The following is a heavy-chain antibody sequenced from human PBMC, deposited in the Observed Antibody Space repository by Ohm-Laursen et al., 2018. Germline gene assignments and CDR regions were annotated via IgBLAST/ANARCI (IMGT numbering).Heavy chain of an antibody. CDR2: IYNSGNT. CDR1: GGSVSSGSYY. D-gene: IGHD5-12*01. Sequence: SDTLSLTCTVSGGSVSSGSYYWSWIRQPPGKGLEWIGYIYNSGNTNYNPSLKSRVTISVDTSKNQVSLKLSSVTAADTAVYYCVREGVATLSFDYWGQGTLVTVSS. V-gene: IGHV4-61*01. J-gene: IGHJ4*02. CDR3: VREGVATLSFDY.